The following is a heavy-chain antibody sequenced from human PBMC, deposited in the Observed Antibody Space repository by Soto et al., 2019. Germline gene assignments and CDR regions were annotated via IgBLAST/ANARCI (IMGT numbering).Heavy chain of an antibody. V-gene: IGHV3-23*01. D-gene: IGHD6-13*01. Sequence: AGGSLRLSCSAPGFTFSSYAMSWVPQAPGKGLEWVSAISGSGGSTYYADSVKGRFTISRDNSKNTLYLQMNSLRAEDTAVYYCAKAVAAAGYYYYGMDVWGQGTTVTVSS. CDR1: GFTFSSYA. CDR3: AKAVAAAGYYYYGMDV. CDR2: ISGSGGST. J-gene: IGHJ6*02.